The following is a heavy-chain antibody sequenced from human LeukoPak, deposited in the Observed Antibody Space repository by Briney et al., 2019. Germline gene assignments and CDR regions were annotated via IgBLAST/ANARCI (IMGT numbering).Heavy chain of an antibody. J-gene: IGHJ4*02. CDR3: ARVAIGDSGGYYFDY. Sequence: GASVKVSCKASGYTFTSYGISWVRQAPGQGLEWMGWISADNGNTNYAQKLQGRVTMTTDTSTSTAYMDLRSLRSDDTAVYYCARVAIGDSGGYYFDYWGQGTLVTVSS. D-gene: IGHD3-10*01. V-gene: IGHV1-18*01. CDR1: GYTFTSYG. CDR2: ISADNGNT.